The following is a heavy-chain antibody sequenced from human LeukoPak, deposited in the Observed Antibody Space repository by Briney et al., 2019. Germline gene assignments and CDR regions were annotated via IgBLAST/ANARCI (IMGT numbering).Heavy chain of an antibody. CDR1: GFTFSSYC. J-gene: IGHJ6*02. Sequence: GRSLRLSCAASGFTFSSYCMHWVRQAPGKGLEGVAVISYDGSNKYYADSVKGRFTISRDNSKNTLYLQMNSLRTEDTAVYYCAKDRATVTYYYYYGMDVWGQGTTVTVSS. CDR3: AKDRATVTYYYYYGMDV. CDR2: ISYDGSNK. V-gene: IGHV3-30*18. D-gene: IGHD4-17*01.